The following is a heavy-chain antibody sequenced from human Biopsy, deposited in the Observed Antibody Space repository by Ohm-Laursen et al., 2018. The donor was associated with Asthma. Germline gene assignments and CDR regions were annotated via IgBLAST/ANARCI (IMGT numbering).Heavy chain of an antibody. J-gene: IGHJ6*02. D-gene: IGHD5-12*01. V-gene: IGHV1-69*01. CDR3: ARGYSGTDRIVYYYSGMEV. CDR2: LIPVLGTA. CDR1: GDSLGSFINYA. Sequence: VKVSCKPSGDSLGSFINYAISWVRQAPRQGLEWMGGLIPVLGTADYAPMFEGRVTITADESTSTAYLELTSLRFEDTAVYYCARGYSGTDRIVYYYSGMEVWGQGTTVTVSS.